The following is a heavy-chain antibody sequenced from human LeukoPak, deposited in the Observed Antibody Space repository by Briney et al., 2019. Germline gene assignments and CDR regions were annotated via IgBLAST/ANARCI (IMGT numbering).Heavy chain of an antibody. D-gene: IGHD3-10*01. CDR3: ARDHSGYFDY. CDR1: GYSISSGYY. Sequence: SETLSLTCTVSGYSISSGYYWGWIRQPPGKGLEWIGSIYHSGSTNYNPSLKSRVTMSVDTSKNQFSLKLSSVTAADTAVYYCARDHSGYFDYWGLGTLVTVSS. V-gene: IGHV4-38-2*02. J-gene: IGHJ4*02. CDR2: IYHSGST.